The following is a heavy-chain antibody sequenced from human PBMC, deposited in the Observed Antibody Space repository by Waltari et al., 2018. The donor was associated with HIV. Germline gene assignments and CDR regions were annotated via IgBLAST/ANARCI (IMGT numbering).Heavy chain of an antibody. D-gene: IGHD6-13*01. J-gene: IGHJ4*02. CDR1: GFTFGVYA. Sequence: EVQLVESGGGLVQPGRSLRLSCTASGFTFGVYAMSWVRQAPGRGLEWVGCTRSKTYGGTTEYAASVKVIFTISRDDSKSIAYLQMNSLKSEDTAVYYCSRVGAAAAVTLDYWGQGTLVTVSS. CDR2: TRSKTYGGTT. V-gene: IGHV3-49*04. CDR3: SRVGAAAAVTLDY.